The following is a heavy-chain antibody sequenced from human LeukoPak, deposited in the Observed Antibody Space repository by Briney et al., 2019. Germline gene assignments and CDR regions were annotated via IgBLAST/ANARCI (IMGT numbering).Heavy chain of an antibody. V-gene: IGHV4-34*01. CDR3: ARGPYCSGGSCYYNWFDP. J-gene: IGHJ5*02. CDR1: GGSFSGYY. D-gene: IGHD2-15*01. CDR2: INHSGST. Sequence: SETLSLTCAVYGGSFSGYYWSWIRQPPGKGLEWIGEINHSGSTNCNPSLKSRVTISVDTSKNQFSLKLSSVTAADTAVYYCARGPYCSGGSCYYNWFDPWGQGTLVTVSA.